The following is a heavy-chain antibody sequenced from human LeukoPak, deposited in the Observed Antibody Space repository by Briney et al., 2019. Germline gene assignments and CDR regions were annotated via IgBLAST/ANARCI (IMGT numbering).Heavy chain of an antibody. D-gene: IGHD6-19*01. CDR1: GGSFSGYY. CDR3: ARPHGAVAGTEDYFDY. J-gene: IGHJ4*02. V-gene: IGHV4-34*01. Sequence: ASETLSLTCAVYGGSFSGYYWSWIRQPPGKGLEWIGEINHSGSTNYNTSLKRRVTISVDTSKNQFSLKLSPVTAADTAVYYCARPHGAVAGTEDYFDYWGQGTLVTVSS. CDR2: INHSGST.